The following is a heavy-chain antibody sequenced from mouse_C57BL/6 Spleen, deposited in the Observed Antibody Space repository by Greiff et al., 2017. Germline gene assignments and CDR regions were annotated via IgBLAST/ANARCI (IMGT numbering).Heavy chain of an antibody. Sequence: VQGVESGPGLVQPSQSLSITCTVSGFSLTSYGVHWVRQSPGKGLEWLGVIWSGGSTDYNAAFISRLSISKDNSKGQVFFKMNSLQADDTAIYYCARRGDGYYGYAMDYWGQGTSVTVSS. CDR3: ARRGDGYYGYAMDY. D-gene: IGHD2-3*01. CDR2: IWSGGST. V-gene: IGHV2-2*01. J-gene: IGHJ4*01. CDR1: GFSLTSYG.